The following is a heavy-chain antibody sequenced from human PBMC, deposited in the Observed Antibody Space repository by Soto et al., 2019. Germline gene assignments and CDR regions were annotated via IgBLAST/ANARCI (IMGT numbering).Heavy chain of an antibody. CDR2: TYYKSKWYY. Sequence: QTLSLTCDISGDSVSRNIAGWNWIRQTPSRGLEWLGRTYYKSKWYYTYAASVKSRITVSPDTSKNQFSLQLTSVTPEDTAVYYCARGSWDDVSGHYYMDVWDKGTTVTVS. CDR3: ARGSWDDVSGHYYMDV. V-gene: IGHV6-1*01. J-gene: IGHJ6*03. D-gene: IGHD1-1*01. CDR1: GDSVSRNIAG.